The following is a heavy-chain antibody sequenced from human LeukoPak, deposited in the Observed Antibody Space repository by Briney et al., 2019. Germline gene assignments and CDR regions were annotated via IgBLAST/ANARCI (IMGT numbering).Heavy chain of an antibody. Sequence: PSETLSLTCTVSGGSISSYYWSWIRQPPGKGLEWIGYIYYSGSTNYNPSLKSRVTISVDTSKNQFSLKLSSVTAADTAVYYCARGSGYDSSGYYGWGQGTLVTVSS. V-gene: IGHV4-59*01. J-gene: IGHJ4*02. D-gene: IGHD3-22*01. CDR3: ARGSGYDSSGYYG. CDR2: IYYSGST. CDR1: GGSISSYY.